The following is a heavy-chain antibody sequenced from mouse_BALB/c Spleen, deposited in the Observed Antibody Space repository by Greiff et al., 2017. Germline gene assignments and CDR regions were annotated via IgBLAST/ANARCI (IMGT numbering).Heavy chain of an antibody. D-gene: IGHD2-4*01. CDR3: ARQRMITAWFAY. Sequence: DVKLVESGGDLVKPGGSLKLSCAASGFTFSSYGMSWVRQTPDKRLEWVATISSGGSYTYYPDSVKGRFTISRDNAKNTLYLQMSSLKSEDTAMYNCARQRMITAWFAYWGQGTLVTVSA. CDR2: ISSGGSYT. J-gene: IGHJ3*01. CDR1: GFTFSSYG. V-gene: IGHV5-6*02.